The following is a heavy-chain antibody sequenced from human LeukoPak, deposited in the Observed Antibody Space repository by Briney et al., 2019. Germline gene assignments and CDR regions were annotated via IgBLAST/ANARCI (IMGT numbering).Heavy chain of an antibody. D-gene: IGHD2-15*01. CDR1: GFTFDDYA. CDR3: AKESLDSGGSWAYYFDY. CDR2: ISWNSGSI. V-gene: IGHV3-9*01. J-gene: IGHJ4*02. Sequence: QAGGSLRLSCAASGFTFDDYAMHWVRQAPGKGLEWVSGISWNSGSIGYADSVKGRFTISRDNNKNSLYLQMNSLRTEDTALYYCAKESLDSGGSWAYYFDYWGQGTLVTVSS.